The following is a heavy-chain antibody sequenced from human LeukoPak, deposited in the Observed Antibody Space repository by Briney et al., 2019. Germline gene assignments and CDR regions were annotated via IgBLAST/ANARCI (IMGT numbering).Heavy chain of an antibody. CDR1: GFTFDNYA. CDR3: AKVRGTYSSGYFFDY. Sequence: GGSLRLSCAASGFTFDNYAMHWVRQAPGKGLEWFSIISWNSGYIGYADSVKGRFTISRDNAKKSLDLQMNSLRAEDTAFYYCAKVRGTYSSGYFFDYWGQGTLVTVSS. CDR2: ISWNSGYI. D-gene: IGHD6-19*01. V-gene: IGHV3-9*01. J-gene: IGHJ4*02.